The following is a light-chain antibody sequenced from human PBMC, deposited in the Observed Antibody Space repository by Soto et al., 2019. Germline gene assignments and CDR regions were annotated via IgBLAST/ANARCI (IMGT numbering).Light chain of an antibody. CDR1: SSDVGSYNY. J-gene: IGLJ1*01. Sequence: QSALTQPRSVSGSPGQSITISCTGSSSDVGSYNYVSWYQQHPGQAPKFMIYDVNKRPSGVSHRFSGSKSGNTASLTISGLQADDDADSYGLSNSGSSNFVFGSVTMVTVL. CDR2: DVN. V-gene: IGLV2-11*01. CDR3: LSNSGSSNFV.